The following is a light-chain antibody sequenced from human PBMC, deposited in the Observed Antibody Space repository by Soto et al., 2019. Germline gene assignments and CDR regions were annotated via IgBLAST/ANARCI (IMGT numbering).Light chain of an antibody. V-gene: IGKV1-5*01. Sequence: DIQMTQSPSTLPASVGDRVTITCRASQSISTWLAWYQQKPGKAPKVLIYDASRLESGVPSRFSGSGSGTEFTLTISSLQPVDFATYYCQQNNTYSWTFGQGTKVDIK. J-gene: IGKJ1*01. CDR3: QQNNTYSWT. CDR1: QSISTW. CDR2: DAS.